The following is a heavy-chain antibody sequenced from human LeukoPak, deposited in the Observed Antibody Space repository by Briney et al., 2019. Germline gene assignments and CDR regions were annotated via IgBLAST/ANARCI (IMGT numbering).Heavy chain of an antibody. D-gene: IGHD3-9*01. V-gene: IGHV3-64D*06. CDR2: ISSNGGST. J-gene: IGHJ3*02. CDR1: GFTFSSYA. CDR3: VKAPLSYYDILTGYYWGVFDI. Sequence: GGSLRLSCSASGFTFSSYAMHWVRQAPGKGLEYVSAISSNGGSTYYADSVKGRFTISRDNSKNTLYLQMSSLRAEDTAVYYCVKAPLSYYDILTGYYWGVFDIGGKGTMVTVSS.